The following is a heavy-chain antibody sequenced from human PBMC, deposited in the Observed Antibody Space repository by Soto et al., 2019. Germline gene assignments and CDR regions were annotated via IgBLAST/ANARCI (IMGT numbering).Heavy chain of an antibody. CDR3: AKDVVVGATTGLGDYYYYYGMDV. CDR2: ISYDGSNK. V-gene: IGHV3-30*18. J-gene: IGHJ6*02. CDR1: GFTFSSYG. Sequence: GGSLRLSCAASGFTFSSYGMHWVRQSPGKGLEWVAVISYDGSNKYYADSVKGRFTISRDNSKNTLYLQMNSLRAEDTAVYYCAKDVVVGATTGLGDYYYYYGMDVWGQGTTVTVSS. D-gene: IGHD1-26*01.